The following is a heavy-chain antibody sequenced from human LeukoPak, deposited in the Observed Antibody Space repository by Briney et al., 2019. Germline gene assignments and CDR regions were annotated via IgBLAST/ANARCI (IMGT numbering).Heavy chain of an antibody. J-gene: IGHJ6*02. CDR2: VIPMVGTA. Sequence: GASVKVSCKASGDSFSTYVISWVRQAPGQGLEWMGGVIPMVGTANIAQKFQGRVTITADESTSTAYMEVSSLRSDDTAVYYCAREAYYGSGKGPTPRDSYYYYYGMDVWGQGTTVTVSS. CDR1: GDSFSTYV. D-gene: IGHD3-10*01. V-gene: IGHV1-69*13. CDR3: AREAYYGSGKGPTPRDSYYYYYGMDV.